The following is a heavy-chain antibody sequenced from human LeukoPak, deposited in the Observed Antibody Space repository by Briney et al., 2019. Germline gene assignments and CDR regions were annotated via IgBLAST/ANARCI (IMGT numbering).Heavy chain of an antibody. J-gene: IGHJ4*02. D-gene: IGHD2-15*01. V-gene: IGHV4-4*08. CDR3: ARGPHCSGGSCHSVSDY. CDR2: IYTSGST. CDR1: GFTFNSYT. Sequence: GSLRLSCAASGFTFNSYTMNWVRQAPGKGLEWIGRIYTSGSTNYNPSLKSRVTISIDTSKNQFSLKLSSVTAADTAVYYCARGPHCSGGSCHSVSDYWGQGTLVTVSS.